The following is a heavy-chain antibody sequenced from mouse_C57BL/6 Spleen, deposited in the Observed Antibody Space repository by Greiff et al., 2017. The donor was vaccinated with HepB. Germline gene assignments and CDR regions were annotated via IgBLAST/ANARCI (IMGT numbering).Heavy chain of an antibody. CDR1: GFNIKDDY. D-gene: IGHD2-2*01. CDR2: IDPENGDT. J-gene: IGHJ3*01. CDR3: TPRAMVTTRFAY. V-gene: IGHV14-4*01. Sequence: VQLQQSGAELVRPGASVKLSCTASGFNIKDDYMHWVKQRPEQGLEWIGWIDPENGDTKYASKFQGKATITADTSSNTAYLQLSSLTSEDTAVYYCTPRAMVTTRFAYWGQGTLVTVSA.